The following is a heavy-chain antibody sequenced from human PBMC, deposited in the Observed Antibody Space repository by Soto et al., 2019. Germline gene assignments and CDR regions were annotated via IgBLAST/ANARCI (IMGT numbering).Heavy chain of an antibody. D-gene: IGHD2-15*01. CDR2: IRSKANSYAT. CDR3: TVLRYCSGGRCYSGDAFDI. J-gene: IGHJ3*02. CDR1: GFTFSGSA. Sequence: GGSLRLSCAASGFTFSGSAMHWVRQASGKGLEWVGRIRSKANSYATAYAASVKGRFTISRDDSKNTAYLQMNSLKTEDTAVYYCTVLRYCSGGRCYSGDAFDIWGQGTMVNVSS. V-gene: IGHV3-73*01.